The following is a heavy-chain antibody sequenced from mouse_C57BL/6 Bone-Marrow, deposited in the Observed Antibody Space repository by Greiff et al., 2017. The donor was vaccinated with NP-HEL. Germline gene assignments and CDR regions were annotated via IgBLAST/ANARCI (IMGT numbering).Heavy chain of an antibody. J-gene: IGHJ4*01. V-gene: IGHV1-69*01. Sequence: QVQLQQPGAELVMPGASVKLSCKASGYTFTSYWMHWVKQRPGQGLEWIGEIDPSDSYTNYNQKFKGKSTLTVDKSSRTAYMQLRSLTSEDSAVYSCARAEIYYYGSSYLPDYWGQGTSVTVSS. D-gene: IGHD1-1*01. CDR2: IDPSDSYT. CDR3: ARAEIYYYGSSYLPDY. CDR1: GYTFTSYW.